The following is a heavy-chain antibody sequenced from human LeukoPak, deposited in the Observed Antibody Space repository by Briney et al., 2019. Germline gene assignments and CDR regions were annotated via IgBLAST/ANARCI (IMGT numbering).Heavy chain of an antibody. Sequence: ASVKVSCKASGYTFTGHYMNWVRLAPGQGLEWMGWINPTGGTIYAQKFQDRVTMTRDTSINTAYMDLSGLRSDDTAVYYCARDLGWSSSHWGQGTLVTVSS. J-gene: IGHJ4*02. D-gene: IGHD6-6*01. CDR1: GYTFTGHY. CDR3: ARDLGWSSSH. CDR2: INPTGGT. V-gene: IGHV1-2*02.